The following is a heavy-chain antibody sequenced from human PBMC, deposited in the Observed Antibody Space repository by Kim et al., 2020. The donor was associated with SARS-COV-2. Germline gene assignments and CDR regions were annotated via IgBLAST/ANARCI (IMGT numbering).Heavy chain of an antibody. CDR3: AGYPPGGRGYPFHI. CDR1: GFPFSNYG. V-gene: IGHV3-33*01. Sequence: GGSLRLSCAASGFPFSNYGIHWVRQAPGAGLEWVAFIWSNGKKEYYADSVRGRFIISKDNSKNTAYLEMNSLRGDDTALYYCAGYPPGGRGYPFHIWGQGTKVTVSS. D-gene: IGHD3-22*01. CDR2: IWSNGKKE. J-gene: IGHJ3*02.